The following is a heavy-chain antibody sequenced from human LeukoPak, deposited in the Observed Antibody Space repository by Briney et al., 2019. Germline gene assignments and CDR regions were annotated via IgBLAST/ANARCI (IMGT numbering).Heavy chain of an antibody. V-gene: IGHV1-69*13. CDR1: GGTFSSYA. Sequence: SVKVSCKASGGTFSSYAISWVRQAPGQGLEWMGGIIPIFGTANYAQKFQGRVTITADESTSTAYMELSSLRSEDTAVYYCASSIVGAYDAFDIWGQGTMVTVSS. J-gene: IGHJ3*02. CDR3: ASSIVGAYDAFDI. CDR2: IIPIFGTA. D-gene: IGHD1-26*01.